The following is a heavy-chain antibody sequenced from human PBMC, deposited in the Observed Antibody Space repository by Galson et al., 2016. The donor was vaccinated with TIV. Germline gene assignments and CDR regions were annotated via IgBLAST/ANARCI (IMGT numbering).Heavy chain of an antibody. CDR1: GASISADY. J-gene: IGHJ5*02. CDR3: ARHWDT. V-gene: IGHV4-59*08. CDR2: VYNGDIT. Sequence: ETLSLTCAVSGASISADYWSWIRQPPGGRLEWIAYVYNGDITNYNPSLKSRLTMSADPSKNHFSLRLTSVTAADTAVYYCARHWDTWGQGTLVTVSS.